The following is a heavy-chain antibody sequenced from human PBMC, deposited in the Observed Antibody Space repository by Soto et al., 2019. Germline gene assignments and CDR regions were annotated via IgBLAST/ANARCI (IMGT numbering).Heavy chain of an antibody. J-gene: IGHJ4*02. CDR3: ARAGLHNWTGLDY. D-gene: IGHD1-20*01. Sequence: PSETLSLTCAVYGGSFSGYYWSWIRQPPGKGLEWIGEINHSGSTNYNPSLKSRVTISVDTSKNQFSLKLSSVTAADTAVYYCARAGLHNWTGLDYWGQGTLVTVSS. CDR2: INHSGST. CDR1: GGSFSGYY. V-gene: IGHV4-34*01.